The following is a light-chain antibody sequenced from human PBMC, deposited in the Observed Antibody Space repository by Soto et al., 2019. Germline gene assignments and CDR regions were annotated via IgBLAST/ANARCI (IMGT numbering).Light chain of an antibody. V-gene: IGKV3-20*01. CDR2: GAS. CDR1: QSVSSSY. CDR3: LQYGISPRT. J-gene: IGKJ2*01. Sequence: EIVLTQSPGTLSLSPGERATLSCRASQSVSSSYLAWFQQKPGQAPSLLIYGASSRATGIPDRFSGRGSGTDFTLTISRLEPEDFAVYYCLQYGISPRTFGQGTKLEIK.